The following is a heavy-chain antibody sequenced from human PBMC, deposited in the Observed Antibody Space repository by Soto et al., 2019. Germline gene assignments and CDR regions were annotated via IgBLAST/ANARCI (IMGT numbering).Heavy chain of an antibody. Sequence: SETLSLTCTVSGGSISSSSYYWGWIRQPPGKGLEWIGSIYYSGSTYYNPSLKSRVTISVDTSKNQFSLKLSSVTAADTAVYYCARGIYSYGLVFDYWGQGTLV. D-gene: IGHD5-18*01. V-gene: IGHV4-39*01. J-gene: IGHJ4*02. CDR2: IYYSGST. CDR3: ARGIYSYGLVFDY. CDR1: GGSISSSSYY.